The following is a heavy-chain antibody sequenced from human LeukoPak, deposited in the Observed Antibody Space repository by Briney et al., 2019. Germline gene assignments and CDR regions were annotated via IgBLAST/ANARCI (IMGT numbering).Heavy chain of an antibody. CDR3: ARPPGY. Sequence: SETLSLTCAVYGGSFSDYSWSWIRQPPGKGLEWIGEINHSGGTNHNPSLMSRVIMSVDTSKNQFSLKLSSVTAADTAVYYCARPPGYWGQGTLVTVSS. J-gene: IGHJ4*02. CDR2: INHSGGT. V-gene: IGHV4-34*01. CDR1: GGSFSDYS.